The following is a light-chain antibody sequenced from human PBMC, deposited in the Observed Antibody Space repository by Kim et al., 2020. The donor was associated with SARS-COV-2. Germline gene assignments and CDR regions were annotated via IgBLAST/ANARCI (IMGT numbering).Light chain of an antibody. CDR1: SSDVGGYNY. J-gene: IGLJ1*01. CDR3: TSYRNSGYV. Sequence: QSALTQPASVSGSPGQSITISCTGTSSDVGGYNYVSWYQQSSGKAPKLMIYDAFKRPSGVPNRFSGSKSGNTASLTISGLQAEDEADYYCTSYRNSGYVFGTGTKVTVL. CDR2: DAF. V-gene: IGLV2-14*03.